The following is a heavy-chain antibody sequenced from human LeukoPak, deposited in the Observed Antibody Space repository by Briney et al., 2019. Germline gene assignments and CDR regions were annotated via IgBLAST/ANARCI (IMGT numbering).Heavy chain of an antibody. D-gene: IGHD3-16*02. Sequence: GGSLRLSCAASGFTFSNAWMNWVRQAPGKGLEWVGRIKSKTDGGTTDYAAPVKGRFTISRDDSKNTLYLQMNSLKTEDTAVYYCTTEVMITFGGVIVDYWGQGTLVTVSS. J-gene: IGHJ4*02. CDR3: TTEVMITFGGVIVDY. CDR1: GFTFSNAW. V-gene: IGHV3-15*07. CDR2: IKSKTDGGTT.